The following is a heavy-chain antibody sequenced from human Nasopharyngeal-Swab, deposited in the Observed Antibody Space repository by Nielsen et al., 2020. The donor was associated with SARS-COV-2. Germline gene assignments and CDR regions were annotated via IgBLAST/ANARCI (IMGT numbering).Heavy chain of an antibody. D-gene: IGHD2-2*01. CDR3: TRRSGYCSSTSCRRGDY. V-gene: IGHV3-73*01. J-gene: IGHJ4*02. CDR1: GLTYYWSA. CDR2: IRSEANSYAT. Sequence: GGSLRLAWAASGLTYYWSAMHWVRQASGKGLVWVGRIRSEANSYATAYAASVKGRFTISRDDSKNTAYLQMNSLKPEDTAVYYCTRRSGYCSSTSCRRGDYWGQGTLVTVSS.